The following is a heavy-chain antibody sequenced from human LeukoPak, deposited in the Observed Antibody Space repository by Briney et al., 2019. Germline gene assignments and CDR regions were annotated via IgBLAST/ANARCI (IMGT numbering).Heavy chain of an antibody. CDR2: IRHDGSLK. Sequence: PGGSLRLSCIGSGLTFSGFELNWVRQAPGKGLEWVAYIRHDGSLKTYADSMRGRFTISRDHANNSLYLQMDSLRVEDTATYSCARRFRDWGRGTLVTVSS. CDR3: ARRFRD. J-gene: IGHJ4*02. CDR1: GLTFSGFE. V-gene: IGHV3-48*03.